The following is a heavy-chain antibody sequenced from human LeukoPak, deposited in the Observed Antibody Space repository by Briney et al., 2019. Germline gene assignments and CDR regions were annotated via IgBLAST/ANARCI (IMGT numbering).Heavy chain of an antibody. J-gene: IGHJ3*02. CDR2: VFHSGTT. CDR3: ARRMATVTDAFDI. V-gene: IGHV4-59*08. Sequence: PSETLSLTCNVSGDSLTSHFWSWIRQTPGKGLEWIGYVFHSGTTNYSPSLKSRVTISLDTSKKQFYLRLASVTDADTALYYCARRMATVTDAFDIWGRGTMVSVSS. D-gene: IGHD5-24*01. CDR1: GDSLTSHF.